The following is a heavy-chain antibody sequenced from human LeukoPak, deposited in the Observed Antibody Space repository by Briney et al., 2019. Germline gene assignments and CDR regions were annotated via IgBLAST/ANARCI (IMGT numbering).Heavy chain of an antibody. CDR3: AKDSIWRGSLQA. D-gene: IGHD3-3*01. Sequence: GGSLRPSCAASGFTFSGFWMTWVRQAPGKGLEWVANIKYDGSKENYVDSVKGRFTISRDNSKNTLYLQMNSLRAEDMAVYYCAKDSIWRGSLQAWGQGTLVTVSS. CDR1: GFTFSGFW. CDR2: IKYDGSKE. V-gene: IGHV3-7*03. J-gene: IGHJ5*02.